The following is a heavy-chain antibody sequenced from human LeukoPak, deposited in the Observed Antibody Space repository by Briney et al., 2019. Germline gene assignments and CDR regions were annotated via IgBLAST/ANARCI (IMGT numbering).Heavy chain of an antibody. V-gene: IGHV4-38-2*01. CDR3: ARIRAVIGGGIFDY. D-gene: IGHD2-21*01. CDR1: GYSIYIVYY. CDR2: IHRGGSI. Sequence: SETVSLMCSVSGYSIYIVYYLGWVRPPPGKGLDWIGRIHRGGSIYYNPSLKSRVTISVDTSKNQFSLKRSSVTAADTAVYYCARIRAVIGGGIFDYWGQGTLVTVYS. J-gene: IGHJ4*02.